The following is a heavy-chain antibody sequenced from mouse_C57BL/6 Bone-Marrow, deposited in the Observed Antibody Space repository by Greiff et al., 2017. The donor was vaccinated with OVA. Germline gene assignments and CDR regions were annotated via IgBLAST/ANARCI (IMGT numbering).Heavy chain of an antibody. CDR2: IYPSDSAT. D-gene: IGHD2-2*01. CDR1: GYSFTSYW. J-gene: IGHJ4*01. V-gene: IGHV1-61*01. Sequence: QVQLQQPGAELVRPGSSVKLSCKASGYSFTSYWMDWVKQRPGQGLEWIGNIYPSDSATHYNQKFKDKATLTVDKSSSTAYMQLSSLTSEDSAVYYCARGYGYAMDYWGQGTSVTVSS. CDR3: ARGYGYAMDY.